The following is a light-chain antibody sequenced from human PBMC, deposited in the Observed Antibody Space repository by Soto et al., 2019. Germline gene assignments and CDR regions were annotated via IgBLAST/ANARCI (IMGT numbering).Light chain of an antibody. V-gene: IGKV3-20*01. J-gene: IGKJ2*01. CDR1: QRVSSSY. CDR2: GAS. Sequence: EIVLTQSPGTLSLSPGERATLSCRASQRVSSSYLAWYQQKPGQAPRLLSYGASSRATGIPDRYSGSGSGPDFTLTISRLEPEDFAVYYCQQYGSSPVTFGQGTKLEIK. CDR3: QQYGSSPVT.